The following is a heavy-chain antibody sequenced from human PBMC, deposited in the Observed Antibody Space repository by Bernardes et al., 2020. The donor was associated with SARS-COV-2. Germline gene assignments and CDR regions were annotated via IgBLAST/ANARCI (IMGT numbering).Heavy chain of an antibody. CDR3: ARGRGGLVVVPAATIDY. D-gene: IGHD2-2*01. J-gene: IGHJ4*02. Sequence: GGSLRLSCAASGFTFSSYSMNWVRQAPGKGLEWVSSISSSSSYIYYADSVKGRFTISRDNAKNSLYLQMNSLRAEDTAVYYCARGRGGLVVVPAATIDYWGQGTLVTVSS. V-gene: IGHV3-21*01. CDR1: GFTFSSYS. CDR2: ISSSSSYI.